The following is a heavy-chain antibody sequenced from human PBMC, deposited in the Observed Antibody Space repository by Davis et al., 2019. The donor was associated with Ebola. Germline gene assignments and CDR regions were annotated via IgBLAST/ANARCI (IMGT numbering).Heavy chain of an antibody. V-gene: IGHV3-23*01. J-gene: IGHJ6*02. D-gene: IGHD3-3*01. CDR2: ISGSGDST. CDR3: ARDTIFGVAPLGMDV. Sequence: GGSLRLSCAASGFTFSSYAMSWVRQAPGKGLEWVSAISGSGDSTYYADSVRGRFSISRDNSKNTLYLQMNSLRVEDTALYYCARDTIFGVAPLGMDVWGQGTTVTVSS. CDR1: GFTFSSYA.